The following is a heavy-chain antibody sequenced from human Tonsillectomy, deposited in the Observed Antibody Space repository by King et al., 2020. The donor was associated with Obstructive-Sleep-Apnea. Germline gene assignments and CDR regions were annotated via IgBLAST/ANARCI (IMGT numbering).Heavy chain of an antibody. Sequence: VQLVESGGGLVQPGGSLRLSCAASGFTFSSYWMHWVRQAPGTGLVWVSRLNSDGSATSYADSVKGRFTISRANAQNTLYLQMNSLRAEDTAVYYCARVEGGYDLSYFDYWGQGTLVTVSS. D-gene: IGHD5-12*01. CDR1: GFTFSSYW. J-gene: IGHJ4*02. V-gene: IGHV3-74*01. CDR3: ARVEGGYDLSYFDY. CDR2: LNSDGSAT.